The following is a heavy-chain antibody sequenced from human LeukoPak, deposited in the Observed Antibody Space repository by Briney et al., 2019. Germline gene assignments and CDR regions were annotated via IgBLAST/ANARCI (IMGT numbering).Heavy chain of an antibody. D-gene: IGHD2-21*02. V-gene: IGHV3-7*01. CDR2: IKEDGREK. Sequence: GRSLRLSCAVSGLTSSTYGISWVREAPGPGLEWVGNIKEDGREKDYVDSLTGRFTISRDNAKNSLYLQMNSLRAEDTAVYYCARENDFFASDIWGQGTMVTVSS. J-gene: IGHJ3*02. CDR1: GLTSSTYG. CDR3: ARENDFFASDI.